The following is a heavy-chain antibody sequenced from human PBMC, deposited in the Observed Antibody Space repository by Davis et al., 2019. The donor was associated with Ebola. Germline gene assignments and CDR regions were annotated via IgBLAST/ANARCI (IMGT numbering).Heavy chain of an antibody. CDR3: ARQRTHCDRGSCFPADS. V-gene: IGHV4-39*01. CDR1: GDSITSTSNF. Sequence: SETLSLTCTVSGDSITSTSNFWGWIRQSPGRGLEWIGTTHYSGRTYYNPSLESRVSISVDTSRNVFSLKLTSVIAADTAIYFCARQRTHCDRGSCFPADSWGQGILVTVSS. CDR2: THYSGRT. D-gene: IGHD2/OR15-2a*01. J-gene: IGHJ5*01.